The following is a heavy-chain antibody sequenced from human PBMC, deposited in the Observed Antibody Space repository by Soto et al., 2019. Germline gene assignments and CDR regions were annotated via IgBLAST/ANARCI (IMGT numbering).Heavy chain of an antibody. J-gene: IGHJ6*02. CDR3: ARAAGIMTRGFHGMDV. CDR2: ISSTASTI. Sequence: EVQLVESGGGLVQPGGSLRLSCAASGFAFSSYEMNWVRQSPGKGLEWLSYISSTASTIHYADSVKGRFTISRDNANNSVYLQMNSLTADDSAVYYCARAAGIMTRGFHGMDVWGQGNKVTVSS. V-gene: IGHV3-48*03. CDR1: GFAFSSYE. D-gene: IGHD3-10*01.